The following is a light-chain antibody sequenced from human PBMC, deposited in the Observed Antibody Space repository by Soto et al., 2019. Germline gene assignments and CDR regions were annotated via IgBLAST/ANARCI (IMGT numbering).Light chain of an antibody. J-gene: IGKJ1*01. CDR1: QSVSSN. CDR2: GAS. Sequence: EIVMTQSPATLSVSPGERATLSCRASQSVSSNLAWYQQKPGQAPRLLIYGASTRATGIPARFSGSESGTEFTLTISSLHSEDFAVYYCQQYNNWPPRWTFGQGTKVDIK. V-gene: IGKV3-15*01. CDR3: QQYNNWPPRWT.